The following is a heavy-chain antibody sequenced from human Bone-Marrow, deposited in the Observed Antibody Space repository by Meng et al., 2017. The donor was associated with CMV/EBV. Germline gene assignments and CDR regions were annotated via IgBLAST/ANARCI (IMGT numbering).Heavy chain of an antibody. D-gene: IGHD6-6*01. Sequence: GGSLRLSCAASGFTVSSNYMSWVRQAPGKGLEWVAYISRSGTTIYYRDSVKGRFTISRDNAKNSLYLQMNNLRGDDAAVYYCARDQSNEYRKTSNWLDSWGQGTLVTVSS. J-gene: IGHJ5*01. CDR2: ISRSGTTI. V-gene: IGHV3-11*01. CDR3: ARDQSNEYRKTSNWLDS. CDR1: GFTVSSNY.